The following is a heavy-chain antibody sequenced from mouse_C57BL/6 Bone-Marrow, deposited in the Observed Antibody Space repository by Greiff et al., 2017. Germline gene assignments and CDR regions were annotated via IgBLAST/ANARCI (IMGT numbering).Heavy chain of an antibody. CDR2: IRNKANNHAT. D-gene: IGHD1-1*01. V-gene: IGHV6-6*01. J-gene: IGHJ1*03. CDR1: GFTFSDAW. CDR3: TRAHYYGSPYWYFDV. Sequence: EVQLVESGGGLVQPGGSMKLSCAASGFTFSDAWMDWVRQSPEKGLEWVAEIRNKANNHATYYAESVKGRFTISRDDSKSSVYLQMNSLRAEDTGIYYCTRAHYYGSPYWYFDVWGTGTTVTVSS.